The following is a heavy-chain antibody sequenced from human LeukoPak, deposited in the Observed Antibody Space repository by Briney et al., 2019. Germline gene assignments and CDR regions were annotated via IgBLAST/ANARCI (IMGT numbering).Heavy chain of an antibody. CDR1: GYTFTICG. V-gene: IGHV1-8*03. J-gene: IGHJ4*02. CDR3: ARRSAYGAGSDYVDY. Sequence: ASVKVCCNASGYTFTICGINWVRLPTGQGLGLMGWMNPNSGNTGYAQKFQCRVTITSNTSITTPYMELSRVRSEDTAVYYCARRSAYGAGSDYVDYWGQGTLVTVSS. CDR2: MNPNSGNT. D-gene: IGHD3-10*01.